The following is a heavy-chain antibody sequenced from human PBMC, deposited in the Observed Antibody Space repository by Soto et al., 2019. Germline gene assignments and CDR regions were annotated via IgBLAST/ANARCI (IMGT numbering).Heavy chain of an antibody. CDR1: GFTFTRYS. Sequence: EVQLVESGGGLVKPGGSLRLSCAASGFTFTRYSMNWVRQAPGKGLEWVSSISSTTNYIYYADSMKGRFTVSRDNAKNSVYLEMNSLSAEDTAVYYCARDELDCSYTRCFTPYNSYGLDVWGRGTTVTVSS. V-gene: IGHV3-21*01. CDR3: ARDELDCSYTRCFTPYNSYGLDV. J-gene: IGHJ6*02. CDR2: ISSTTNYI. D-gene: IGHD2-2*01.